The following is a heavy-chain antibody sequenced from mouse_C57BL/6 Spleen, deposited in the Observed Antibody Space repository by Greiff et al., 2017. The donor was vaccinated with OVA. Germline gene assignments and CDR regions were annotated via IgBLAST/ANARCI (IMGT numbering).Heavy chain of an antibody. J-gene: IGHJ2*01. Sequence: QVQLQQPGAELVKPGASVKLSCKASGYTFTSYWMQWVKQRPGQGLEWIGEIDPSDSYTNYNQKFKGKATLTVDTSSSTAYMQLSSLTSEDSAVYYWARATGTNDYWGQGTTLTVSS. CDR3: ARATGTNDY. D-gene: IGHD4-1*02. CDR2: IDPSDSYT. V-gene: IGHV1-50*01. CDR1: GYTFTSYW.